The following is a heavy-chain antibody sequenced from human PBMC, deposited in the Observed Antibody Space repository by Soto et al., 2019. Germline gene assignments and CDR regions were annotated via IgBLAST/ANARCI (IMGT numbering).Heavy chain of an antibody. CDR2: IMPVFATP. V-gene: IGHV1-69*12. Sequence: QVQLMQSGAEVTKPGSSVKVSCKASGGTFSTSAISWVRQAPGEGLEWVGGIMPVFATPDYAQKFQGRVNVSAHESTNTAYLELTSPPTADTAVYYCARDKARIQLGGNYYYILDVWGQGTAISVSS. CDR1: GGTFSTSA. D-gene: IGHD1-1*01. CDR3: ARDKARIQLGGNYYYILDV. J-gene: IGHJ6*02.